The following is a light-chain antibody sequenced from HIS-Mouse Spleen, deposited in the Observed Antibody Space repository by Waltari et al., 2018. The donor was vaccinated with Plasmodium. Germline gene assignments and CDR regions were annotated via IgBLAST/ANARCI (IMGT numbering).Light chain of an antibody. CDR3: QQYGSSPLT. J-gene: IGKJ3*01. CDR2: GAS. V-gene: IGKV3-20*01. Sequence: IVFTQSPGTLSSSPGERAALSCRASQSVSSSDLAWYQQKPGQARRLLIYGASRRATGIPDRFSGSGSGTDFTLTISRLEPEDFAVYYCQQYGSSPLTFGPGTKVDIK. CDR1: QSVSSSD.